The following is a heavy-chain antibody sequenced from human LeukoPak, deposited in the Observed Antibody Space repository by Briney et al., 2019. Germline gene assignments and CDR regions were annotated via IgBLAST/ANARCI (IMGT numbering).Heavy chain of an antibody. V-gene: IGHV1-8*02. J-gene: IGHJ4*02. D-gene: IGHD3-3*02. CDR2: MNPNSGNT. CDR1: GGTFSSYA. Sequence: ASVKVSCKASGGTFSSYAISWVRQATGQGLEWMGWMNPNSGNTGYAQKFQGRVTMTRNTSISTAYMELSSLRSEDTAVYYCARGPFYHFAHFDYWGQGTLVTVSS. CDR3: ARGPFYHFAHFDY.